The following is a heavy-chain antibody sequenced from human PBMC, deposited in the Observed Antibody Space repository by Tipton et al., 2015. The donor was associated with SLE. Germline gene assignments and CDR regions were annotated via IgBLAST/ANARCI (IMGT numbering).Heavy chain of an antibody. CDR2: IKQDGSEK. J-gene: IGHJ4*02. CDR3: ARDPEEWELPPDY. V-gene: IGHV3-7*01. CDR1: GFTFSSSW. Sequence: SLRLSCAASGFTFSSSWMHWVRQAPGKGLEWVANIKQDGSEKHYMDSVRGRFTISRDNAKNSLYLQMSSLRVEDTAVYYCARDPEEWELPPDYWGQGTLVTVSS. D-gene: IGHD1-26*01.